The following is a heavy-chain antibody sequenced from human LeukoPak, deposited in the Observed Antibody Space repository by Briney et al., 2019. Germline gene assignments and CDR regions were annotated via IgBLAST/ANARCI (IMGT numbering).Heavy chain of an antibody. J-gene: IGHJ2*01. CDR3: ARDLPDSYGPEGNWYFDL. V-gene: IGHV3-30*03. CDR2: ISYDGSNK. CDR1: GFTFSSYG. Sequence: GGSLRLSCAASGFTFSSYGMHWVRQAPGKGLEWVAVISYDGSNKYYADSVKGRFTISRDNSKNTLYLQTNSLRAEDTAVYYCARDLPDSYGPEGNWYFDLWGRGTLVTVSS. D-gene: IGHD5-18*01.